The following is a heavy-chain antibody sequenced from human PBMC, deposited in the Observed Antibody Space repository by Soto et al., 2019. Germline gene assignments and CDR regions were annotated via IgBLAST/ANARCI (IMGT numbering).Heavy chain of an antibody. J-gene: IGHJ4*02. D-gene: IGHD3-10*01. V-gene: IGHV3-64*04. Sequence: GGSLRLSCSASGFTFSSYSIHWVRQAPGKGLEYVSSIGTNGGSTFYADSVKGRFTISRDNSKNTLYLQMNSLRSDDTAVYYCARDWEPYGSGTYPFDYWGQGTLVTVSS. CDR3: ARDWEPYGSGTYPFDY. CDR2: IGTNGGST. CDR1: GFTFSSYS.